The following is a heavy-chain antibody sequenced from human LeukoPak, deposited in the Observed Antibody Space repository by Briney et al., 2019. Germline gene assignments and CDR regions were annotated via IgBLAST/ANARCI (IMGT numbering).Heavy chain of an antibody. CDR3: ARQGGLHYYAMDV. V-gene: IGHV5-51*01. CDR2: IYPGDSDT. D-gene: IGHD5-24*01. CDR1: GYSFTSYW. J-gene: IGHJ6*02. Sequence: GESLKISCKGFGYSFTSYWIGWVRQTPGKGLEWMGIIYPGDSDTRYSPSFQGQVTISADKSISTAYLQWSSLKASDTAMYYCARQGGLHYYAMDVWGQGTTVTVSS.